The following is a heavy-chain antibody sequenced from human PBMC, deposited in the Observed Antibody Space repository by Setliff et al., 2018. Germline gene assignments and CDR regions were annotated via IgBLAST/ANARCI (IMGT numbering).Heavy chain of an antibody. CDR1: GYTFTSYY. V-gene: IGHV1-46*01. J-gene: IGHJ4*02. Sequence: ASVKVSCKASGYTFTSYYMHWVRQAPGQGLEWMGIIYPSGGSISYARKFQGRVTMTRDTSTSTVYVELRSLTSDDTAVYFCTTSRAPRVVLAADFDLWGQGTLVTVSS. CDR3: TTSRAPRVVLAADFDL. D-gene: IGHD2-21*01. CDR2: IYPSGGSI.